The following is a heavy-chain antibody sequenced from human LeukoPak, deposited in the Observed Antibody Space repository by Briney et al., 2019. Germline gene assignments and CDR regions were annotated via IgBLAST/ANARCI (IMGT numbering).Heavy chain of an antibody. J-gene: IGHJ4*02. CDR2: INHSGST. Sequence: SETLSLTCAVYGGSFSGYYWSWIRQPPGKGLEWIGEINHSGSTNYNPSLKSRVTISVDTSKNQFSLKLSSVTAADTAVYYCARDYGDYADDYWGQGTLVTVSS. CDR3: ARDYGDYADDY. CDR1: GGSFSGYY. V-gene: IGHV4-34*01. D-gene: IGHD4-17*01.